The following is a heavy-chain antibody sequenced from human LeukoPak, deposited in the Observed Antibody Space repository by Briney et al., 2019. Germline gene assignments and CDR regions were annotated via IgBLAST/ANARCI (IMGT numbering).Heavy chain of an antibody. J-gene: IGHJ3*01. CDR1: GFTFSDYW. D-gene: IGHD6-25*01. CDR3: TRDLAADAFDV. CDR2: VNSAGSTT. Sequence: GGSLRLSCAASGFTFSDYWMHWVRQAPGKGLVWVSRVNSAGSTTTYADSVKGGFTISRDNAKNTLYLQMNSLRADDTAVYYCTRDLAADAFDVWGQGTVVTVSS. V-gene: IGHV3-74*01.